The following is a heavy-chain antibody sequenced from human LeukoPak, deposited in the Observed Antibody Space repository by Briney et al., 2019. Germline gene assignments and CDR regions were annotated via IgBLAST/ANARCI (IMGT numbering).Heavy chain of an antibody. CDR1: GFPFDDKA. D-gene: IGHD4-23*01. CDR3: VKDIGSGTYRYGGYFDY. CDR2: ISRNSDST. J-gene: IGHJ4*02. V-gene: IGHV3-9*03. Sequence: GKSLRLSCAASGFPFDDKAMHWVRQAPGKGLEWVAGISRNSDSTGYADSVEGRFTISRDNAKNSLYLQMNSLRAEDMALYYCVKDIGSGTYRYGGYFDYWVQGTLVTVSS.